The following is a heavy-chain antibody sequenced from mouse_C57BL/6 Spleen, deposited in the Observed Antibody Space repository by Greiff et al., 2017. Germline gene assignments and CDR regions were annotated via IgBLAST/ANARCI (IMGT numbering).Heavy chain of an antibody. V-gene: IGHV5-6*01. J-gene: IGHJ3*01. Sequence: EVKVVESGGDLVKPGGSLKLSCAASGFTFSSYGMSWVRQTPDKRLEWVATISSGGSYTYYPDSVKGRFTISRDNAKNTLYLQMSSLKSEDTAMYYCARQGYSNDKFAYWGQGTLVTVSA. CDR1: GFTFSSYG. CDR2: ISSGGSYT. CDR3: ARQGYSNDKFAY. D-gene: IGHD2-12*01.